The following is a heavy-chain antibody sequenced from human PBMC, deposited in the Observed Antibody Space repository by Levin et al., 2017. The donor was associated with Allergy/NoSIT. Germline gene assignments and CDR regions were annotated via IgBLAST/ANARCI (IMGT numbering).Heavy chain of an antibody. CDR2: IYTSGST. Sequence: SETLSLTCTVSGGSISTYYWSWIRQPAGMGLEWIGRIYTSGSTNYNPSLKSRVTMSLDTSKNQFSLKLTSVTAADTAVYFCARGLGSSWYYFDYWGQGTLVTVSS. V-gene: IGHV4-4*07. D-gene: IGHD6-13*01. CDR3: ARGLGSSWYYFDY. CDR1: GGSISTYY. J-gene: IGHJ4*02.